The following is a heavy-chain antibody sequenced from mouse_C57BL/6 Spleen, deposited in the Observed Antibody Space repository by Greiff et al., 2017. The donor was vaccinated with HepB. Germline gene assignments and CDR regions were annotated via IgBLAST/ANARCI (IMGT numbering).Heavy chain of an antibody. J-gene: IGHJ2*01. Sequence: QVQLQQSGAELVRPGSSVKLSCKASGYTFTSYWMHWVKQRPIQGLEWIGNIDPSDSETHYNQKFKDKATLTVDKSSSTAYMQLSSLTSEDSAVYYCARYYSNYYFDYWGQGTTLTVSS. CDR1: GYTFTSYW. D-gene: IGHD2-5*01. CDR2: IDPSDSET. CDR3: ARYYSNYYFDY. V-gene: IGHV1-52*01.